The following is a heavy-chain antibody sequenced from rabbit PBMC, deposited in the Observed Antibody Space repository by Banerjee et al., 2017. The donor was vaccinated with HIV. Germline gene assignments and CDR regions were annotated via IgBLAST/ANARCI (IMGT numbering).Heavy chain of an antibody. CDR3: ARDQTYVGDAGYGYAYYFNL. Sequence: QSLEESGGDLVKPGASLTLTCTASGIDFSSYYYMCWVRQAPGKGLEWIGCIYTSSGSTWYASWVNGRFTISKTSSPTVTLQRTSLTAADTATYFCARDQTYVGDAGYGYAYYFNLWGQGTLVTVS. CDR2: IYTSSGST. V-gene: IGHV1S40*01. CDR1: GIDFSSYYY. D-gene: IGHD6-1*01. J-gene: IGHJ4*01.